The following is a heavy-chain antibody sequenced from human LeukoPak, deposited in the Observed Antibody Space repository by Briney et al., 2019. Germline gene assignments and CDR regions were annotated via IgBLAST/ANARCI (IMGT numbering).Heavy chain of an antibody. V-gene: IGHV3-9*01. J-gene: IGHJ4*02. CDR3: AKSGTYSSSSGYIDS. CDR1: GFTFKKYA. CDR2: ISLNSGNV. D-gene: IGHD6-6*01. Sequence: GGALRLSCAASGFTFKKYAMAWVRQAPGKGLGWVSSISLNSGNVDYADSVKGRFTLSRDNAKNSLYLQMSSLRAEDTALYYCAKSGTYSSSSGYIDSWGQGTLVTVSS.